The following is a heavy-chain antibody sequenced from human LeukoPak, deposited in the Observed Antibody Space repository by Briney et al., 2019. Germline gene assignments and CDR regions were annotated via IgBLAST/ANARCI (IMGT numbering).Heavy chain of an antibody. CDR2: ISGSGGST. Sequence: GGSLRLSCAASGFTFSGYAMSWVRQAPGKGLEWDSAISGSGGSTYYADSVKGRFTISRDNSKNTLYLQMNSLRAEDTAVYYCAKDHPPSSGWYPRIFDYWGQGTLVTVSS. CDR1: GFTFSGYA. V-gene: IGHV3-23*01. CDR3: AKDHPPSSGWYPRIFDY. D-gene: IGHD6-19*01. J-gene: IGHJ4*02.